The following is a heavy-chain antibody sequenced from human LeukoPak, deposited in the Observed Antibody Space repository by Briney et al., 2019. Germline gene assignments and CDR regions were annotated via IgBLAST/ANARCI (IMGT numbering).Heavy chain of an antibody. Sequence: ASVKVSCKASGYTFTSYDINWVRQATGQGLEWMGWMNPNSGNTGYAQKFQGRVTMTRNTSISTDYMELSSLRSEDTAVYYCARGGDCSSTSCHDAFDIWGQGTMVTVSS. D-gene: IGHD2-2*01. CDR2: MNPNSGNT. J-gene: IGHJ3*02. CDR3: ARGGDCSSTSCHDAFDI. CDR1: GYTFTSYD. V-gene: IGHV1-8*01.